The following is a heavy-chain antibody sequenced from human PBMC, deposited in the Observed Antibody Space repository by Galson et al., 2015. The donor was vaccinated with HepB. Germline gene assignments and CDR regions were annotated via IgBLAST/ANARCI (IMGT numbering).Heavy chain of an antibody. CDR3: ARLGARWLQLYAFDI. J-gene: IGHJ3*02. D-gene: IGHD5-24*01. V-gene: IGHV5-51*01. Sequence: QSGAEVKKPGESLKISCKGSGYSFTSYWIGWVRQMPGKGLEWMGIIYPGDSDTRYSPSFQGQVTISADKSISTAYLQWSSLKASDTAMYYCARLGARWLQLYAFDIWGQGTMVTVSS. CDR1: GYSFTSYW. CDR2: IYPGDSDT.